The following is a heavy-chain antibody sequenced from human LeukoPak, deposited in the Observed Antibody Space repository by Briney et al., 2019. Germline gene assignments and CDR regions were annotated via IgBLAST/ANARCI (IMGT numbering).Heavy chain of an antibody. J-gene: IGHJ6*02. CDR3: VRDRSNYYGSGSYYRYYYYYGMDV. CDR1: GFTVSSNY. CDR2: IYSGGST. V-gene: IGHV3-53*01. Sequence: GGSLRLSCAASGFTVSSNYMSWVRQAPGKGLEWVSVIYSGGSTYYADSVKGRFTISRDNSKNTLYLQMNSLRAEDTAVYYCVRDRSNYYGSGSYYRYYYYYGMDVWGQGTTVTVSS. D-gene: IGHD3-10*01.